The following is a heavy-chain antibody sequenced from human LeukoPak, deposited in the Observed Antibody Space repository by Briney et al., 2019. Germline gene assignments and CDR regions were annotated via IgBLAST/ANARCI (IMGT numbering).Heavy chain of an antibody. CDR2: IYYSGIT. CDR1: GGSISTYY. CDR3: ARWEASRVAFDI. D-gene: IGHD1-26*01. V-gene: IGHV4-59*01. Sequence: PSETLSLTCTVSGGSISTYYWSWIRQPPGRGLEWIGYIYYSGITDYSPSLKSRVTISIDTSEKQFSLKLSSVTAADTAVYYCARWEASRVAFDIWGQGTLVTVS. J-gene: IGHJ3*02.